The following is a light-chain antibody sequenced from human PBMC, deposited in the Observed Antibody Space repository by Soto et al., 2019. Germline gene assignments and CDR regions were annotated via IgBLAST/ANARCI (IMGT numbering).Light chain of an antibody. Sequence: SYELTQPPSVSVAPEKTARITCGGNNIGSKSLQWYQQKPGLAPVLVIYYDTNRHSGIPERFSGSNSGNTATLTITRVEAGDEADYYCQVWDSSSDHAVFGGGTKLTVL. J-gene: IGLJ3*02. CDR1: NIGSKS. CDR3: QVWDSSSDHAV. CDR2: YDT. V-gene: IGLV3-21*04.